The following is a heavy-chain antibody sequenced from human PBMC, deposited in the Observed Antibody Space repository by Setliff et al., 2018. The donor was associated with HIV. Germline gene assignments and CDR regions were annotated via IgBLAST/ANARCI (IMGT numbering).Heavy chain of an antibody. CDR1: GDSLSFYY. Sequence: SETLSLTCTVSGDSLSFYYWSWIRQPPGKGLEWIGYMYYTGSTNYNPSLKSRVTISVDTSKNQFSLKLSSVTAADTAVYYCARAVAAFDMWGQGTMVTVS. D-gene: IGHD5-12*01. CDR2: MYYTGST. CDR3: ARAVAAFDM. V-gene: IGHV4-59*01. J-gene: IGHJ3*02.